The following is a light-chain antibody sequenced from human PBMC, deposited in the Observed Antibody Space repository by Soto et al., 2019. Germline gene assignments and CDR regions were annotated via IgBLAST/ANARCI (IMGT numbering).Light chain of an antibody. CDR1: QSIRYY. CDR2: GAS. Sequence: DIQLTQSPPTLSASVGDRVTITCRASQSIRYYLAWYQQMPGKAPKLLIYGASSLQSGVPSRFSGSGSGTEFTLTISSLQPDDFATYFCQHHHSYSTRLGQGPKV. J-gene: IGKJ1*01. CDR3: QHHHSYSTR. V-gene: IGKV1-5*01.